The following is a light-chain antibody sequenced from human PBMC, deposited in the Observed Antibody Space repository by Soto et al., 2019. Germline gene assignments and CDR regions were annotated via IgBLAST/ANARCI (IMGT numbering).Light chain of an antibody. V-gene: IGKV3-15*01. CDR3: QQYNNWPRWT. J-gene: IGKJ1*01. CDR1: QSVSSN. CDR2: GAS. Sequence: EIVMTQSPATLCVSPGERATLSCRASQSVSSNLAWYQQKPGQAPRLLIYGASTRATGIPARFSGSGSGTEFTLTISSLQSEDFAVYYCQQYNNWPRWTFGQGTKVEIK.